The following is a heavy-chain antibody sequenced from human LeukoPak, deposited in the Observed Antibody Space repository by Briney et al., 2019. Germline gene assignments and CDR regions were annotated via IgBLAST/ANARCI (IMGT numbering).Heavy chain of an antibody. Sequence: GTSVKVSCKASGFTFTSSTMQWVRQARGQRLEWIGWIVVGSGNTNYAQRFQERVTITRDMSTSTAYMELSSLRSEDTAMYYYAAGDNNNWLDVWGQGTTVTVSS. CDR1: GFTFTSST. CDR2: IVVGSGNT. D-gene: IGHD1-1*01. CDR3: AAGDNNNWLDV. V-gene: IGHV1-58*02. J-gene: IGHJ6*02.